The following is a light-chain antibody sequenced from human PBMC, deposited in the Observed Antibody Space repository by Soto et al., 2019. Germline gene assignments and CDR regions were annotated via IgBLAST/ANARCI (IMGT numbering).Light chain of an antibody. CDR2: EVG. V-gene: IGLV2-14*01. CDR1: GSDISAYNY. Sequence: QSALTQPASVSGSPGQSTTISCTGTGSDISAYNYVSWYQQHPGKAPKLMIYEVGDRPSGLSNRFSGSKSGNTASLTISRPQPEDEADYYCSSYTSNNFYVFGTGTKVTVL. J-gene: IGLJ1*01. CDR3: SSYTSNNFYV.